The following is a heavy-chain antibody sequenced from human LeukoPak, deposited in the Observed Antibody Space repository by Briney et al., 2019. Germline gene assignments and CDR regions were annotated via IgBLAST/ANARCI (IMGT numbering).Heavy chain of an antibody. Sequence: GGSLRLSCAASGFTFSSYEMNWVRQAPGKGLEWVSYISSSGSTIYYADFVKGRFTISRDNAKNSLYLQMNSLRAEDTAVYYCASSGWLYYFDYWGQGTLVTVSS. CDR1: GFTFSSYE. CDR2: ISSSGSTI. D-gene: IGHD6-19*01. V-gene: IGHV3-48*03. CDR3: ASSGWLYYFDY. J-gene: IGHJ4*02.